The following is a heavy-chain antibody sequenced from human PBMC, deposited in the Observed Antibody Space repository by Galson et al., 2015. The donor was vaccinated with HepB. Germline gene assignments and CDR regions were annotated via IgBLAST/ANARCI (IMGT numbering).Heavy chain of an antibody. CDR2: XXXSGXX. Sequence: LSLTCAVYGGSFSGYYWSWIRQPPGKGLXXXGEXXXSGXXNYXXXLKXXXTXXVDTSKTQFSLMLASATAADTAVYYCARGSIALRRIXAGRLRSGNWFDPWGQGTLVTVSS. J-gene: IGHJ5*02. D-gene: IGHD6-13*01. CDR3: ARGSIALRRIXAGRLRSGNWFDP. V-gene: IGHV4-34*01. CDR1: GGSFSGYY.